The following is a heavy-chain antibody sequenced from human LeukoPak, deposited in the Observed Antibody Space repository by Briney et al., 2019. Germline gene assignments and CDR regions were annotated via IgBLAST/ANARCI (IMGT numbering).Heavy chain of an antibody. J-gene: IGHJ4*02. CDR3: ARGDPYGDYGVPSDY. CDR2: ISSSSSYI. V-gene: IGHV3-21*01. Sequence: GGSLRLSCAASGFTFSSYSMNWVRRAPGKGLEWVSSISSSSSYIYYADSVKGRFTISRDNAKNSLYLQMNSLRAEDTAVYYCARGDPYGDYGVPSDYWGQGTLVTVSS. CDR1: GFTFSSYS. D-gene: IGHD4-17*01.